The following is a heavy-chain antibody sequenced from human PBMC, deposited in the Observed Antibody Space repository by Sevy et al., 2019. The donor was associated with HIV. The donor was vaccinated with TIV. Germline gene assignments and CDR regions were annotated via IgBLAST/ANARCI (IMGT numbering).Heavy chain of an antibody. CDR2: TFYRSTWFV. Sequence: SETLSLTCAISGDSVSSNNAAWNWVRQSPSRGLEWLGRTFYRSTWFVDYAASVKSRIIISRDTSKNQVSLQLKSVTPEDTAMYFCARDGLTYGGLDVWGQGSTVTVSS. V-gene: IGHV6-1*01. CDR3: ARDGLTYGGLDV. J-gene: IGHJ6*02. D-gene: IGHD1-20*01. CDR1: GDSVSSNNAA.